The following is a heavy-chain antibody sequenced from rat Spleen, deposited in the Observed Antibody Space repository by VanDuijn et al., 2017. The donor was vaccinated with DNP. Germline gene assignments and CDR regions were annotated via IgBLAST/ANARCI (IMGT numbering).Heavy chain of an antibody. J-gene: IGHJ2*01. CDR2: MWYDGDT. CDR3: AREEPRILAFFSSLFDY. D-gene: IGHD1-2*01. V-gene: IGHV2-34*01. CDR1: GFSLRSYS. Sequence: QVQLKESGPGLVQPSQTLSLTCTVSGFSLRSYSVSWVRQPSGKGPEWMGRMWYDGDTADNLPLKSQLSISRDISKNQIFLKMDSLQTEDTAIYFCAREEPRILAFFSSLFDYWGQGVMVTVSS.